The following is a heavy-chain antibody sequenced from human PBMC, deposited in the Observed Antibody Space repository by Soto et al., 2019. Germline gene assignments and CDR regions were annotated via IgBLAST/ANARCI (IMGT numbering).Heavy chain of an antibody. CDR2: ISGSGGST. CDR1: GFTFSSYA. CDR3: AKLWSYSSSRRSLDY. D-gene: IGHD6-6*01. Sequence: PGGSLRLSCAASGFTFSSYAMSWVRQAPGKGLEWVSAISGSGGSTYYADSVKGRFTISRDNSKNTLCLQMNSLRAEDTAVYYCAKLWSYSSSRRSLDYWGQGTLVTVSS. J-gene: IGHJ4*02. V-gene: IGHV3-23*01.